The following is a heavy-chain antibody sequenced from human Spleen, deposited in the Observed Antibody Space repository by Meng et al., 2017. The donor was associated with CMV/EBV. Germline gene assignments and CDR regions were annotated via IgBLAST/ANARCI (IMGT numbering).Heavy chain of an antibody. J-gene: IGHJ4*02. CDR1: GYY. V-gene: IGHV1-2*02. CDR2: INPNSGGT. D-gene: IGHD3-3*01. CDR3: ARDRGITIFGVVTLGSGFDY. Sequence: GYYMHWVRQAPGQGLEWRGWINPNSGGTNYAQKFKGRVTMTRDTSISTAYMELSRLRSDDTAVYYCARDRGITIFGVVTLGSGFDYWGQGTLVTVSS.